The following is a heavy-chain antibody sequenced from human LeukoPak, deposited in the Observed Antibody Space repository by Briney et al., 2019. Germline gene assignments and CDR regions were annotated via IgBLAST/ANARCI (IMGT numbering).Heavy chain of an antibody. V-gene: IGHV5-51*01. Sequence: GESLQISCQGSGYRFTSYWIGWVRQMPGKGLEWMGIIYPGDSDTRYSPSFQGQVTISADKSISTAYLQWSSLKASDTAMYHCARLSFLGSYYSGYYYGMDVWGQGTTVTVSS. D-gene: IGHD1-26*01. CDR1: GYRFTSYW. CDR3: ARLSFLGSYYSGYYYGMDV. CDR2: IYPGDSDT. J-gene: IGHJ6*02.